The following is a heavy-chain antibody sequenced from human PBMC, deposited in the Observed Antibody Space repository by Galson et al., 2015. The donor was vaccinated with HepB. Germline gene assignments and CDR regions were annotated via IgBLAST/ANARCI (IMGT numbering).Heavy chain of an antibody. V-gene: IGHV3-33*01. D-gene: IGHD6-19*01. Sequence: SLRLSCAASGFTLSSYGMHWVRQAPGKGLECVAVRWYDGSNKYYADSVKGRFTISRDNSKNTLYLQMNSLRAEDTAVYYCARDRRSSGQDYWGQGTLVTVSS. J-gene: IGHJ4*02. CDR1: GFTLSSYG. CDR2: RWYDGSNK. CDR3: ARDRRSSGQDY.